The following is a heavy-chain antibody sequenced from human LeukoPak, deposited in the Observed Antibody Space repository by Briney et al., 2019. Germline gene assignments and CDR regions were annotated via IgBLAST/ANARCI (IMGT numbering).Heavy chain of an antibody. CDR2: ISAYNGNT. CDR1: GYTFTSYG. CDR3: ARDIVVVTAMGSSYYYYYDMDV. V-gene: IGHV1-18*01. D-gene: IGHD2-21*02. J-gene: IGHJ6*02. Sequence: ASVKVSCKASGYTFTSYGISWVRQAPGQGLEWMGWISAYNGNTNYAQKLQGRVTMTTDTSTSTAYMELRSLRSDDTAVYYCARDIVVVTAMGSSYYYYYDMDVWGQGTTVTVSS.